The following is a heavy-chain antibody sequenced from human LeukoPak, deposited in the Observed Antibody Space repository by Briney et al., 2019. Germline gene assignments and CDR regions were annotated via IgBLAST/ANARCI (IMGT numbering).Heavy chain of an antibody. CDR3: AKDGELLYFDY. CDR2: ISGSGGST. CDR1: GFTFSIYA. V-gene: IGHV3-23*01. Sequence: GGSLRLSCAASGFTFSIYAMSWVRQAPGKGLEWVSAISGSGGSTYYADSVRGRFTISRDNSKDTLYLQMNSLRAEDTAVYYCAKDGELLYFDYWGQGTLVTVSS. D-gene: IGHD1-7*01. J-gene: IGHJ4*02.